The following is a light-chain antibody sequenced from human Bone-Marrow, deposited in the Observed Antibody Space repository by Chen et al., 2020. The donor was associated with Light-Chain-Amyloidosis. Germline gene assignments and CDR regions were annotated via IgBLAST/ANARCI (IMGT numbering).Light chain of an antibody. CDR1: NIGSTS. J-gene: IGLJ3*02. V-gene: IGLV3-21*02. CDR3: QVWDRSSDRPV. Sequence: SYVLTQPSSVSVPPGHTATIACGGNNIGSTSVHWYQQPPGQAPLLVVYDDSDRPSGIPERLSGSNSGNTATLTISRVEAGDEADYYCQVWDRSSDRPVFGGGTKLTVL. CDR2: DDS.